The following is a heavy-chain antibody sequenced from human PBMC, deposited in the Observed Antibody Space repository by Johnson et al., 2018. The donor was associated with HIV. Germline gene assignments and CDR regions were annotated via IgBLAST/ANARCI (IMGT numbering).Heavy chain of an antibody. D-gene: IGHD3-22*01. Sequence: QVQLVESGGGVAQPGRSLRLSCAASGFTFSFYAMHWVRQAPGKGLEWVALILYDGSNKYYADSVKGRFTISRDNAKNTLYLQMNSLRAEDTAVYYCARSRAAYYYDSSGYYSAFDIWGQGTMVTVSS. CDR2: ILYDGSNK. CDR1: GFTFSFYA. J-gene: IGHJ3*02. CDR3: ARSRAAYYYDSSGYYSAFDI. V-gene: IGHV3-30-3*01.